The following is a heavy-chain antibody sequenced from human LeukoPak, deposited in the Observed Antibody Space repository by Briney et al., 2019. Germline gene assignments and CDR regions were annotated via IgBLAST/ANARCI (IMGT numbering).Heavy chain of an antibody. CDR2: ISGSGGST. Sequence: GGSLRLSCAASGFTFSSYAMSWVRQAPGKGLEWVSAISGSGGSTYCADSVKGRFTISRDNAKNSLYLQMNSLRAEDTAVYYCASCQDCSSTSWGPHGMDVWGQGTTVTVSS. D-gene: IGHD2-2*01. V-gene: IGHV3-23*01. CDR1: GFTFSSYA. J-gene: IGHJ6*02. CDR3: ASCQDCSSTSWGPHGMDV.